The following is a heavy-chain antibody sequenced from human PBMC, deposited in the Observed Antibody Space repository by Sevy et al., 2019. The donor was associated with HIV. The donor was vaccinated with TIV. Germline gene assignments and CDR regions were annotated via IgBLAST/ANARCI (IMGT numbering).Heavy chain of an antibody. D-gene: IGHD3-9*01. CDR1: GYTFTGYY. CDR3: VRDDRYGYFDY. CDR2: INPDSGGP. V-gene: IGHV1-2*02. Sequence: ASVKVSCKASGYTFTGYYMRWVRQAPGQGLEWMGWINPDSGGPNYAPKFQGRVTLTRDTSISTAYMELSRLKSDDTAVYYCVRDDRYGYFDYWGQGTLVTVSS. J-gene: IGHJ4*02.